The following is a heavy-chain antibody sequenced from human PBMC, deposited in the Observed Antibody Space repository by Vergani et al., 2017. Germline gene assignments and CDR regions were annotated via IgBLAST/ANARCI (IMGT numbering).Heavy chain of an antibody. D-gene: IGHD3-10*01. Sequence: EVQLVESGGGLVQPGGSLRLSCAASGFTFSSYSMNWVRQAPGKGLEWVSYISSSSSTIYYADSVKCRFTISRDNSKNTLYLQINSLRAEDTAVYYCARGPDYYGSGSLYPWGQGTLVTVSS. J-gene: IGHJ5*02. V-gene: IGHV3-48*01. CDR2: ISSSSSTI. CDR3: ARGPDYYGSGSLYP. CDR1: GFTFSSYS.